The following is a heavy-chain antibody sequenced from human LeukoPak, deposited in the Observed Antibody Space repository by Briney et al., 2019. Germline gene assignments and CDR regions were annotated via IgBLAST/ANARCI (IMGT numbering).Heavy chain of an antibody. Sequence: PGGSLRLSCAASGFIFDRYWMHWVRQTPGKRLVWVSRINQDGRYITYADSVQGRFTISRDTAKNTLFLQMNSLRAEDTAVYYCAKGGYINGYDYWGQGTLVTVSS. D-gene: IGHD5-18*01. CDR1: GFIFDRYW. CDR3: AKGGYINGYDY. J-gene: IGHJ4*02. CDR2: INQDGRYI. V-gene: IGHV3-74*01.